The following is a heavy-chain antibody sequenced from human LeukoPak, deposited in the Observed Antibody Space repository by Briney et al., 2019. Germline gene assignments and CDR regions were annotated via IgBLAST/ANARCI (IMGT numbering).Heavy chain of an antibody. CDR2: ISGSGGST. CDR3: AKEGGYPKDAFDI. CDR1: GFTFSIYA. Sequence: GGSLRLSCAASGFTFSIYAMSWVRQAPGKGREWVSAISGSGGSTYYADSVKGRFTISRDNSKNTLYLQMNSLRAEDTAVYYCAKEGGYPKDAFDIWGQGTMVTVSS. J-gene: IGHJ3*02. D-gene: IGHD6-19*01. V-gene: IGHV3-23*01.